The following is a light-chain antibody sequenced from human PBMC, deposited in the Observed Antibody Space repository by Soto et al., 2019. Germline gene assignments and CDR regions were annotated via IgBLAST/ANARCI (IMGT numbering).Light chain of an antibody. Sequence: EMVVTQSPATLSVSPGERVTLSCRTSQDVSSKLAWYQQKPGQPPSLLIYDASTRATGTPARFSGSGSGTEFTLAVSILQSEDDALYFCQKYTRCPLTFGGGTQVEIK. V-gene: IGKV3-15*01. CDR1: QDVSSK. CDR2: DAS. J-gene: IGKJ4*01. CDR3: QKYTRCPLT.